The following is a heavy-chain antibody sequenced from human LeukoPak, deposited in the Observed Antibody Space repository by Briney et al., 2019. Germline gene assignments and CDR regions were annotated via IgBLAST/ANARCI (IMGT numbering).Heavy chain of an antibody. J-gene: IGHJ4*02. V-gene: IGHV1-18*01. D-gene: IGHD3-22*01. CDR3: ARGLNYYDSSGYYDHDY. CDR2: ISAYNGNT. Sequence: ASVKVSCKASGYTFTSYGISWVRQAPGQGLEWMGWISAYNGNTNYAQKLQGRVTMTTDTSTSTAYMELSSLRSEDTAVYYCARGLNYYDSSGYYDHDYWGQGTLVTVSS. CDR1: GYTFTSYG.